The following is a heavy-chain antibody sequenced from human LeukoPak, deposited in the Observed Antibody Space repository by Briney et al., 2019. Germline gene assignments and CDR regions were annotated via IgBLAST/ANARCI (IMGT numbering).Heavy chain of an antibody. CDR3: ARSGGYSSSSWGGDY. D-gene: IGHD6-6*01. CDR1: GYTFTSYG. J-gene: IGHJ4*02. V-gene: IGHV1-18*01. Sequence: PSASVKVSCKASGYTFTSYGISWVRQAPGQGLEWMGWISAYNGNTNYAQKLQGRVTMTTDTSTSTAYMELRSLRSDDTAVYYCARSGGYSSSSWGGDYWGQGTLVTVSS. CDR2: ISAYNGNT.